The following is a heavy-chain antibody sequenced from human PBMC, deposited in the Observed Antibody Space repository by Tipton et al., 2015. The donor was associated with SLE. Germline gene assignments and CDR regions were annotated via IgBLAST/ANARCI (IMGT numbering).Heavy chain of an antibody. CDR1: GFTFSSSW. J-gene: IGHJ4*02. CDR3: ARDGSGWSIN. V-gene: IGHV3-7*01. Sequence: SLRLSCAASGFTFSSSWMTWVRQAPGKGLEWVANIKQDGSEKYYVDSVKGRFTISRDNAKTSLYLQMDSLRAEDTAVYYCARDGSGWSINWGQGTLVTVSS. D-gene: IGHD6-19*01. CDR2: IKQDGSEK.